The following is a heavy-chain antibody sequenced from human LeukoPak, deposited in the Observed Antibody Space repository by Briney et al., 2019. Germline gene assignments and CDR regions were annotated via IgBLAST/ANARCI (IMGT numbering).Heavy chain of an antibody. CDR1: GGSISSYH. CDR2: IYYSGST. CDR3: ARESGNYLDY. Sequence: SETLSLTCTVSGGSISSYHWSWIRQPPGKGLEWIGYIYYSGSTNYNPSLKSRVTISVDTSKNQFSLKLSSVTAADTAVYYCARESGNYLDYWGQGTLVTVSS. V-gene: IGHV4-59*01. J-gene: IGHJ4*02. D-gene: IGHD1-1*01.